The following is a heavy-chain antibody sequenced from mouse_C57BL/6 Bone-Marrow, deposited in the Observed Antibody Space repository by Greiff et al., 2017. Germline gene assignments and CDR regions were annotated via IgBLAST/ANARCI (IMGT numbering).Heavy chain of an antibody. Sequence: VQLKQSEGGLVQPGSSMKLSCTASGFTFSDYYMAWVRQVPEKGLEWVANINYDGSSTYYLDSLKSRFIISRDNAKNILYLQMSSLKSEDTATYYCASYDYDEAYWGQGTTLTVSS. CDR3: ASYDYDEAY. V-gene: IGHV5-16*01. D-gene: IGHD2-4*01. J-gene: IGHJ2*01. CDR2: INYDGSST. CDR1: GFTFSDYY.